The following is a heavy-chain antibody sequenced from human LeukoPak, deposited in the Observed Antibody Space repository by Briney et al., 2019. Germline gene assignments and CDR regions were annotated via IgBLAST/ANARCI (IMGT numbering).Heavy chain of an antibody. J-gene: IGHJ3*02. CDR3: ARAISGSYSRAFDI. D-gene: IGHD1-26*01. CDR2: IYYSGST. Sequence: SETLSLTCTVSGGSISSYYWSWIRQPPGKGLEWIGYIYYSGSTNYNPSLKSRVTISVDTSKNQFSLKLSSVTAADTAVYCCARAISGSYSRAFDIWGQGTMVTVSS. V-gene: IGHV4-59*01. CDR1: GGSISSYY.